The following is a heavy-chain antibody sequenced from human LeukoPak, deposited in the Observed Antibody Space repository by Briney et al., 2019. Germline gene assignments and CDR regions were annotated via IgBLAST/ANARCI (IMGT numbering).Heavy chain of an antibody. Sequence: GGSLRLSCAASGFTFSSYAMHWVRQAPGKGLEWVGRIKSKTDGGTTDYAAPVKGRFTISRDDSKNTLYLQMNSLKTEDTAVYYRTTGVPVGAPEGSDYWGQGTLVTVSS. V-gene: IGHV3-15*01. CDR3: TTGVPVGAPEGSDY. D-gene: IGHD1-26*01. CDR2: IKSKTDGGTT. CDR1: GFTFSSYA. J-gene: IGHJ4*02.